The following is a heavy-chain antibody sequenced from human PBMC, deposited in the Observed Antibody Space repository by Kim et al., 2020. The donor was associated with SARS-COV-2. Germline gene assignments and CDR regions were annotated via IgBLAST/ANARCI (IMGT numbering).Heavy chain of an antibody. V-gene: IGHV3-30*07. Sequence: VKGRFTISRDNSKNTLYLQMNSLRAEDTAVYYCARVRIRGSYYYFYGMDVWGQGTTVTVSS. CDR3: ARVRIRGSYYYFYGMDV. J-gene: IGHJ6*02. D-gene: IGHD3-10*01.